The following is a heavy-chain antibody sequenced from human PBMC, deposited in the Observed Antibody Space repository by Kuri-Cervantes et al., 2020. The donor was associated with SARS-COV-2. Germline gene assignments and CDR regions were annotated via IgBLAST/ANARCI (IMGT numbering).Heavy chain of an antibody. CDR1: GYTFTGYY. V-gene: IGHV1-2*02. CDR2: INPNSGGT. J-gene: IGHJ5*02. Sequence: GGSLRLSCKASGYTFTGYYMHWVRQAPGQGLGWMGWINPNSGGTNYAQKFQGGVTMTRDTSISTAYMELTSLKSQDTAIYYCSRGRYDGSGRRSRGWFGPWGQGTLVTVSS. D-gene: IGHD3-10*01. CDR3: SRGRYDGSGRRSRGWFGP.